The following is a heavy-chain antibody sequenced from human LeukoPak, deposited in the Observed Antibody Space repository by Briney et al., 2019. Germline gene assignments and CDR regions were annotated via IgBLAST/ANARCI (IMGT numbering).Heavy chain of an antibody. CDR1: GGSIRSSSYY. V-gene: IGHV4-39*01. CDR3: ARYISAVAAIFDY. Sequence: SETLSLTCTVSGGSIRSSSYYWGWIRQPPGKGLEWIGSIYYSGSTYYNPSLESRLTISVDTSKNQFSLKLTSVTAADTAVFYCARYISAVAAIFDYWGQGTLVTVSS. D-gene: IGHD6-19*01. J-gene: IGHJ4*02. CDR2: IYYSGST.